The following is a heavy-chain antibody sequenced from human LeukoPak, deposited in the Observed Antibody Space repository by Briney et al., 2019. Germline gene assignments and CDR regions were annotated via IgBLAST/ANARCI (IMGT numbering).Heavy chain of an antibody. CDR3: ARGSVAVAGCLDY. CDR1: GGSLSSFY. D-gene: IGHD6-19*01. J-gene: IGHJ4*02. Sequence: SETLSLTCTVSGGSLSSFYWSWIRQPPPKGLEWIGYIYYSGTTNYNPSLKSRVTMSVDTPKNQLSLKLSSVTAADTAVYYCARGSVAVAGCLDYWGQGTLVTVSS. CDR2: IYYSGTT. V-gene: IGHV4-59*12.